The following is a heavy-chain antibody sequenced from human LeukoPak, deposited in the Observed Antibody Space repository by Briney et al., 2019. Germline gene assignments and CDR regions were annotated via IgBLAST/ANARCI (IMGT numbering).Heavy chain of an antibody. CDR3: ARVSSGWHGFNY. D-gene: IGHD6-19*01. CDR1: GYTFTDYH. Sequence: ASVKVSCKASGYTFTDYHIHWVRQAPGHGLEWMGRINPNSGDTNYAQMFQGRVTMTRDTSIRTAYMELSRLRSDDTAVYYCARVSSGWHGFNYWGQGTLVTVSS. V-gene: IGHV1-2*06. J-gene: IGHJ4*02. CDR2: INPNSGDT.